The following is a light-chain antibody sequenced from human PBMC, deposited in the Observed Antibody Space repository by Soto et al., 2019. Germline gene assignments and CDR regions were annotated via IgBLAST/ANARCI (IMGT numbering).Light chain of an antibody. V-gene: IGKV3-15*01. CDR1: QSVSSN. Sequence: EIVMTQTPATLSVSPGERATLSCRASQSVSSNLAWYQQKPGQAPRLLIYGASTRATGIPARFSGSGSGKEFTLTFSSLQPEDVAVYYCQQYNNWPPWTFGRGTKVEIK. CDR2: GAS. CDR3: QQYNNWPPWT. J-gene: IGKJ1*01.